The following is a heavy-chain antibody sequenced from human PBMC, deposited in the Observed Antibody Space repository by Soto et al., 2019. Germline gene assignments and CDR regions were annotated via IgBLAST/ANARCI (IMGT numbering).Heavy chain of an antibody. V-gene: IGHV2-26*01. D-gene: IGHD4-4*01. CDR2: IFSNDEK. Sequence: QVTLKESGPVLVKPTETLTLTGTVSGFSLSNARLGVSWIRQPPGKALEWLAHIFSNDEKSYSTSLKSRLNIYKDTSKSQVVLTMNNMDPVDTATYYCARIHGVVTTAFDYWGQGTLVTVSS. J-gene: IGHJ4*02. CDR1: GFSLSNARLG. CDR3: ARIHGVVTTAFDY.